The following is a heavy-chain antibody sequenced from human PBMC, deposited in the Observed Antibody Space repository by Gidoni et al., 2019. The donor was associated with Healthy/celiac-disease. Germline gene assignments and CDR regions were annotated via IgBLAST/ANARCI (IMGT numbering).Heavy chain of an antibody. CDR1: GGSLSSYY. CDR3: ARVPDYYDSSGSSY. CDR2: IYYSGST. D-gene: IGHD3-22*01. Sequence: QVQLQASGPGLVKPSETLSLTCTVSGGSLSSYYWSWIRQPPGKGLEWIGYIYYSGSTNYNPSLKSRVTISVDTSKNQFSLKLSSVTAADTAVYYCARVPDYYDSSGSSYWGQGTLVTVSS. V-gene: IGHV4-59*01. J-gene: IGHJ4*02.